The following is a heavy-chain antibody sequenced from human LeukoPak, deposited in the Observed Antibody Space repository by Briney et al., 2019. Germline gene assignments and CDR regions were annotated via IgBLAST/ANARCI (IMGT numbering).Heavy chain of an antibody. CDR1: GFTFISYW. V-gene: IGHV3-7*01. CDR2: IKQDGSEK. J-gene: IGHJ6*04. Sequence: GGSLRLSCAASGFTFISYWMSWVRQAPGKGLEWVANIKQDGSEKYYVDSVKGRFTISRDNAKNSLYLQMNSLRAEDTAVYYCAREGDIVVVPAAPGDVWGKGTTVTVSS. CDR3: AREGDIVVVPAAPGDV. D-gene: IGHD2-2*01.